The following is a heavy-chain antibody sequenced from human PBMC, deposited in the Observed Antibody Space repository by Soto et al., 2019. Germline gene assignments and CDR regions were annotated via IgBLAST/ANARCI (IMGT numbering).Heavy chain of an antibody. J-gene: IGHJ6*02. V-gene: IGHV4-59*01. CDR3: ARDQAVRGRELYYYYGMDV. CDR2: IYYSGST. CDR1: GGSISSYY. D-gene: IGHD3-10*01. Sequence: QVQLQESGPGLVKPSETLSLTCTVSGGSISSYYWSWIRQPPGKGLEWIGYIYYSGSTNYNPSLKRRVTISVDTSKNQFSLKLSSVTAADTAVYYCARDQAVRGRELYYYYGMDVWGQGTTVTVSS.